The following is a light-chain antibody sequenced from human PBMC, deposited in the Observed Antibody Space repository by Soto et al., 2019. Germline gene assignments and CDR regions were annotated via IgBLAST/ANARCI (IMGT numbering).Light chain of an antibody. Sequence: IQMTQSPSSLSASLGDRVTITCRASQAIGTDLGWYQQKPGKAPKLLIYKASSLESGVPSRFSGSGSGTEFTLTTSSLQPDDFATYYCQQYNSYSRTFGQGTKVEIK. CDR2: KAS. V-gene: IGKV1-5*03. J-gene: IGKJ1*01. CDR3: QQYNSYSRT. CDR1: QAIGTD.